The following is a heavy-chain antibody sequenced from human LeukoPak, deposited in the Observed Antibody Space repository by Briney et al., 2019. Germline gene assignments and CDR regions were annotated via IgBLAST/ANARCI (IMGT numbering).Heavy chain of an antibody. V-gene: IGHV1-2*04. CDR3: ARGSGTIADAATYYDYCGMDV. D-gene: IGHD1-7*01. J-gene: IGHJ6*02. CDR1: GYTFTGYY. Sequence: ASVKVSRKASGYTFTGYYMHWVRQAPGQGLEWMGWINPNSGGTNSAQKFQGWVTMTRDTSISTAYMDLSRLRSDDTAVYYCARGSGTIADAATYYDYCGMDVWGQGTTVTVSS. CDR2: INPNSGGT.